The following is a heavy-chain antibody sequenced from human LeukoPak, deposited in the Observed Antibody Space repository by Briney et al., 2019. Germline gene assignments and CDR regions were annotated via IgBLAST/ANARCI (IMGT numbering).Heavy chain of an antibody. CDR1: GYSFSNYW. D-gene: IGHD2-21*02. J-gene: IGHJ4*02. CDR2: IYPGDYET. CDR3: AIPPGYCGNDCSFDH. V-gene: IGHV5-51*01. Sequence: GASLKISCEGSGYSFSNYWICWVRQMPGKSLEWMGIIYPGDYETRYSPSFQGLVTISVDKSISTAYLQWSSLKASDTAMYYCAIPPGYCGNDCSFDHWGQGTLVTVSS.